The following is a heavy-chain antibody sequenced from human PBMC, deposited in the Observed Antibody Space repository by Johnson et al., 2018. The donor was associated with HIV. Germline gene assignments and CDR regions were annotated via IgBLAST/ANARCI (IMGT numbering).Heavy chain of an antibody. CDR1: GFTFSSYD. CDR3: ARDATPWGGAYVGYAFDL. D-gene: IGHD4-17*01. V-gene: IGHV3-13*01. CDR2: IGTIDDT. Sequence: VQLVESGGDLVKPGGSLRLSCAASGFTFSSYDMHWVRQVRGKGLEWVSGIGTIDDTYYSDSVKGRFTISRENAKNSLYLQMNSLRAEDTAVYYCARDATPWGGAYVGYAFDLWGQGTMVAVSS. J-gene: IGHJ3*01.